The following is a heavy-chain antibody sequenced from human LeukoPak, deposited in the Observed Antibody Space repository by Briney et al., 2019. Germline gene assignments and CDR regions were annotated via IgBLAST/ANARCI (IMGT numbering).Heavy chain of an antibody. D-gene: IGHD6-13*01. CDR3: ARKRNSRGWFDP. CDR2: IYYSGST. V-gene: IGHV4-59*08. Sequence: PSETLSLTCTVSGGSISSYYWSWIRQPPGKGLEWIGYIYYSGSTNYNPSLKSRVTISVDTSKNQFSLKLSSVTAADTAVCYCARKRNSRGWFDPWGQGTLVTVSS. CDR1: GGSISSYY. J-gene: IGHJ5*02.